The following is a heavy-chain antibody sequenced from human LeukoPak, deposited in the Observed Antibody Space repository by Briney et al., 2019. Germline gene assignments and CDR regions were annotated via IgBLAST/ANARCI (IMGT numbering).Heavy chain of an antibody. J-gene: IGHJ4*02. CDR3: ACALYYYGSSGYYQFRDY. D-gene: IGHD3-22*01. CDR1: GGTFSSYA. Sequence: SVKVSCKASGGTFSSYAISWVLQAPGQGLEWMGRIIPIFGTANYAQKFQGRVTITTDESTSTAYMELSSLRSEDTAVYYCACALYYYGSSGYYQFRDYWGQGTLVTVSS. CDR2: IIPIFGTA. V-gene: IGHV1-69*05.